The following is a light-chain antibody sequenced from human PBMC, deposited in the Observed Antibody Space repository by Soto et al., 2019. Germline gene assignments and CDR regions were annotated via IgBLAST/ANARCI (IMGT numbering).Light chain of an antibody. V-gene: IGKV1-5*01. Sequence: DIQMTQSPSTLSASVGDRFTISCRASQTISNWLAWYQQKPGKAPKLLIYDASSLESGVPSRFSGSGSGTDFTFTISSLQPEDFATYYCXQYNSXSLLTFGGGTTVDIK. J-gene: IGKJ4*01. CDR2: DAS. CDR3: XQYNSXSLLT. CDR1: QTISNW.